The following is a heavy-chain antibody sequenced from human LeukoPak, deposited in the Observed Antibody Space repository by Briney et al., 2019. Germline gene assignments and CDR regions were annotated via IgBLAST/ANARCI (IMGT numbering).Heavy chain of an antibody. CDR3: ARELYCTNGVCYTRWFDP. J-gene: IGHJ5*02. Sequence: GASVKVSCKASGGTFSSYAISWVRQAPGQGLEWMGGIIPIFGTANYAQKFQGRVTITTDESTSTAYMELSSLRSEDTAVYYCARELYCTNGVCYTRWFDPWGQGTLVTVSS. CDR2: IIPIFGTA. V-gene: IGHV1-69*05. CDR1: GGTFSSYA. D-gene: IGHD2-8*01.